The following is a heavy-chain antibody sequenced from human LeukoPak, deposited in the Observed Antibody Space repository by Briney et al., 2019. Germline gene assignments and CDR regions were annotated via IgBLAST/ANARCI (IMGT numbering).Heavy chain of an antibody. D-gene: IGHD2-15*01. V-gene: IGHV3-30*18. CDR2: ISYDGSNK. CDR3: AKDGYCSGGSCYHTLYYYYYYGMDV. CDR1: GFTFSSYG. J-gene: IGHJ6*02. Sequence: PGGSLRLSCAASGFTFSSYGTHWVRQAPGKGLEWVAVISYDGSNKYYADSVKGRFTISRDNSKNTLYLQMNSLRTEDTAVYYCAKDGYCSGGSCYHTLYYYYYYGMDVWGQGTTVTVSS.